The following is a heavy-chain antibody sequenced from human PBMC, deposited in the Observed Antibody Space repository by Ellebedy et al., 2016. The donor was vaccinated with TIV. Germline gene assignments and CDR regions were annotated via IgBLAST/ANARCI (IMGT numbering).Heavy chain of an antibody. CDR2: IIPIFGTA. D-gene: IGHD3-10*01. CDR1: GGTFSSYA. CDR3: ARGRLGGSGHNWFDP. J-gene: IGHJ5*02. V-gene: IGHV1-69*13. Sequence: SVKVSCXASGGTFSSYAISWVRQAPGQGLEWMGGIIPIFGTANYAQKFQGRVTITADESTSTAYMELSSLRSEDTAVYYCARGRLGGSGHNWFDPWGQGTLVTVSS.